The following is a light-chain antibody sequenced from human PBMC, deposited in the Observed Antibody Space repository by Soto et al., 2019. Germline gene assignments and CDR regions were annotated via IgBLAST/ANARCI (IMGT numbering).Light chain of an antibody. CDR2: KAS. CDR1: QTISSW. Sequence: DIQMTQFPSTLSASVGDRVTITCRASQTISSWLAWYQQKPGIAPKLLIHKASTLESGVPSRFSGSGYRTEFTLTISGLQPEDSATYYCQQYERYSTFGQGTKVDIK. V-gene: IGKV1-5*03. CDR3: QQYERYST. J-gene: IGKJ1*01.